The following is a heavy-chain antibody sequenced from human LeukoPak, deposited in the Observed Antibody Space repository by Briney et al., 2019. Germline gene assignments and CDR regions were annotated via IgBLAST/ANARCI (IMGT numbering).Heavy chain of an antibody. CDR2: IHRDGRT. CDR1: GVPISSTEW. D-gene: IGHD3-10*01. J-gene: IGHJ4*02. V-gene: IGHV4-4*02. CDR3: GKTDIYFNPIDY. Sequence: SEPLSLTCAVSGVPISSTEWWISVRQPPGQGLERIGEIHRDGRTKYHPSLWSRVSMSIDYSKIQFSLRVYSVTAADTAIVYCGKTDIYFNPIDYGSAGSLVTVSS.